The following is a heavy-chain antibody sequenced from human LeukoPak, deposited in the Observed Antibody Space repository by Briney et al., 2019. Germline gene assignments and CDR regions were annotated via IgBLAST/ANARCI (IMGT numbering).Heavy chain of an antibody. Sequence: SETLSLTCAVSGGSISSSNWWSWVRQPPGKGLEWIGEIYHSGSTNYNPSLKSRVTMSVDKSKNQFSLKLSSVTAADTAVYYCARDSSKYYDFWSGYPTLDYWGQGTLVTVSS. D-gene: IGHD3-3*01. CDR2: IYHSGST. V-gene: IGHV4-4*02. J-gene: IGHJ4*02. CDR1: GGSISSSNW. CDR3: ARDSSKYYDFWSGYPTLDY.